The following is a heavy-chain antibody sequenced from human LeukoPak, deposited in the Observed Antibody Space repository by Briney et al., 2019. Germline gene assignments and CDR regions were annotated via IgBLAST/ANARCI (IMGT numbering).Heavy chain of an antibody. CDR2: ISGYGVST. J-gene: IGHJ4*02. V-gene: IGHV3-43*02. CDR1: GFSFDDYA. CDR3: ARDDRGSRAYFDY. Sequence: PGGSLRLSCAASGFSFDDYAMQWVRQAPGKGREWVSLISGYGVSTYYAGSLKGRFTISRDNSKNSLYLQMNSLSAEDTAVYYCARDDRGSRAYFDYWGQGTLVTVSS. D-gene: IGHD3-16*01.